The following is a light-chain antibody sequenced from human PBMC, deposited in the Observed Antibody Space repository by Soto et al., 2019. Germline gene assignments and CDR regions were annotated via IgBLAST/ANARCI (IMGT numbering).Light chain of an antibody. Sequence: EIVLTQSPGTLSLSPGERATLTCRASQSVSSSYLGWYQQKLGQAPRLLIYGASSRATGIPDRFSGSGSGTDFTLTISRLEPEDFAVYYCQQYGSSPQTFGQGTKVDMK. CDR1: QSVSSSY. J-gene: IGKJ1*01. CDR2: GAS. V-gene: IGKV3-20*01. CDR3: QQYGSSPQT.